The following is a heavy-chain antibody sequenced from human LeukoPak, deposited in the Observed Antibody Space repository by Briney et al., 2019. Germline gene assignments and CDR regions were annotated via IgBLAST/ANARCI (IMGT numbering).Heavy chain of an antibody. Sequence: GGSLRLSCAASGFTFSSYWMTWVRQAPGKGLVWVANIKQDGSETYYVDSVKGRFTISRDNAKNSLYLQMNSLRAEDTAVYYCARDLGYDSSGYYDYWGQGTLVTVSS. CDR1: GFTFSSYW. J-gene: IGHJ4*02. CDR2: IKQDGSET. D-gene: IGHD3-22*01. CDR3: ARDLGYDSSGYYDY. V-gene: IGHV3-7*01.